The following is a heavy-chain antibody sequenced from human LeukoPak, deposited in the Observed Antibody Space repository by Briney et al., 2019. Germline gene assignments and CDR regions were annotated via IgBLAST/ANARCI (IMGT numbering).Heavy chain of an antibody. D-gene: IGHD3-22*01. CDR3: ARFAVHRRLVVNSQFELDY. Sequence: ASVKVSCKVSGYTLTELSMHWVRQAPGKGLEWMGGFDPEDGETIYAQKFQGRVTMTRDTSTSTVYMELNSLRSEDTAVYFCARFAVHRRLVVNSQFELDYWGQGTLVTVSS. J-gene: IGHJ4*02. CDR2: FDPEDGET. V-gene: IGHV1-24*01. CDR1: GYTLTELS.